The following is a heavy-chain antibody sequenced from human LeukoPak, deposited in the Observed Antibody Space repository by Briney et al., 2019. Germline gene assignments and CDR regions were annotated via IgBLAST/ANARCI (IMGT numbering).Heavy chain of an antibody. CDR2: IYSGGST. Sequence: GGSLRLSCAASGFTFSSYAMSWVRQAPGKGLEWVSVIYSGGSTYYADSVKGRFTISRHNSKNTLYLQMNSLRAEDTAVYYCARSPDILTGLDYWGQGTLVTVSS. CDR1: GFTFSSYA. J-gene: IGHJ4*02. V-gene: IGHV3-53*04. CDR3: ARSPDILTGLDY. D-gene: IGHD3-9*01.